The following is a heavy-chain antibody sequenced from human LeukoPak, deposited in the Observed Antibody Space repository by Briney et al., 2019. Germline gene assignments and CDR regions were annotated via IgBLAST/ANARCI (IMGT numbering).Heavy chain of an antibody. Sequence: GGSLRLSCAASGFTFSSYWMSWVRQAPGKGLEWVANIKQDGSEKYYVDSVKGRFTISRDNAKNSLYLQMNSQRAEDTAVYYCARLTRTSFGVVIYYFDYWGQGTLVTVSS. CDR2: IKQDGSEK. V-gene: IGHV3-7*01. J-gene: IGHJ4*02. CDR3: ARLTRTSFGVVIYYFDY. D-gene: IGHD3-3*01. CDR1: GFTFSSYW.